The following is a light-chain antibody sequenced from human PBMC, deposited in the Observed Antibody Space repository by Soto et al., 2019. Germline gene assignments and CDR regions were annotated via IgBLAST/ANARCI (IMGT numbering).Light chain of an antibody. Sequence: EIVLTRSPGALSLSPWERATLSCRASQSLSSGYLAWYQQKPGQAPRILIYAASSRATGIPDRFSGSGSGTDFSLTINRLEPEDSAVYYCQQYDTSPRTFGQGTKVDIK. J-gene: IGKJ1*01. CDR2: AAS. V-gene: IGKV3-20*01. CDR1: QSLSSGY. CDR3: QQYDTSPRT.